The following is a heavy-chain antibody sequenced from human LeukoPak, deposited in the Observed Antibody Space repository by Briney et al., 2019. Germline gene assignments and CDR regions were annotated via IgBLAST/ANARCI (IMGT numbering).Heavy chain of an antibody. CDR3: ARGVAALGYNWFDP. J-gene: IGHJ5*02. D-gene: IGHD6-6*01. CDR2: IYTSGST. CDR1: GGSISGYY. Sequence: SETLSLTCTVSGGSISGYYWSWIRQPAGKGLEWIGRIYTSGSTNYNPSLKSRVTMSVDTSKNQFSLKLSSVTAADTAVYYCARGVAALGYNWFDPWGQGTLVTVSS. V-gene: IGHV4-4*07.